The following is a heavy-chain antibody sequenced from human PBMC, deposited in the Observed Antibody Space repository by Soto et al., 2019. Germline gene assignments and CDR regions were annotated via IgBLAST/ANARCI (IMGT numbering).Heavy chain of an antibody. V-gene: IGHV3-33*01. CDR1: GFTFSSYG. CDR2: IWYDGSNK. CDR3: ARDYYDSSGYYPPAPHFDY. D-gene: IGHD3-22*01. J-gene: IGHJ4*02. Sequence: PGGSLRLSCAASGFTFSSYGMHWVRQAPGKGLEWVAVIWYDGSNKYYADSVKGRFTISRDNSKNTLYLQMNSLRAEDTAVYYCARDYYDSSGYYPPAPHFDYWGQGTLVTVSS.